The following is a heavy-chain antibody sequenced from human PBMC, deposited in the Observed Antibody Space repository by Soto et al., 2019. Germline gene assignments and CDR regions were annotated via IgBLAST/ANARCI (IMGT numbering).Heavy chain of an antibody. D-gene: IGHD2-8*01. CDR1: GYTLTSYA. Sequence: ASVKVSCKASGYTLTSYAVDWVRQAPGQRLEWMGWINAGNGNTKYSQKFQGRVTITRDTSASTAYMELSSLRSEDTAVYYCARVAYCTNGVCYRSWYYYGMDVWGQGTTVTVSS. CDR3: ARVAYCTNGVCYRSWYYYGMDV. J-gene: IGHJ6*02. V-gene: IGHV1-3*01. CDR2: INAGNGNT.